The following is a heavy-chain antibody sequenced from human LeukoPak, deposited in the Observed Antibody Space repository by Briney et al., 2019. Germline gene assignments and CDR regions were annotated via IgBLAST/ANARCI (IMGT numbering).Heavy chain of an antibody. V-gene: IGHV1-2*06. CDR2: MKPKNGGA. CDR1: RYAFTGFY. CDR3: ARGGRDTSPYNWFDP. J-gene: IGHJ5*02. D-gene: IGHD2-2*01. Sequence: ASVTVSCKTSRYAFTGFYIHWVRQAPGQGLEWMGRMKPKNGGANYSQRFQGRVTMTRDTSMNTAYMELSGLESDDTAIYYCARGGRDTSPYNWFDPWGQGTLVTVSS.